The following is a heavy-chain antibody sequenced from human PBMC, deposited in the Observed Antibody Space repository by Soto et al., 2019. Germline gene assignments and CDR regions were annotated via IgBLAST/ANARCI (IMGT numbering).Heavy chain of an antibody. J-gene: IGHJ6*02. D-gene: IGHD3-16*02. CDR3: ARELNQNYDYVWGSYRNYCMDV. CDR1: GYTFTSYD. V-gene: IGHV1-8*01. CDR2: MNPNSGNT. Sequence: QVQLVQSGAEVKKPGASVKVSCKASGYTFTSYDINWVRQATGQGLEWMGWMNPNSGNTGYAQKFQGRVTMTRNTSISTDYMELSSLRSEDTAVYYCARELNQNYDYVWGSYRNYCMDVWGQGTTVTVSS.